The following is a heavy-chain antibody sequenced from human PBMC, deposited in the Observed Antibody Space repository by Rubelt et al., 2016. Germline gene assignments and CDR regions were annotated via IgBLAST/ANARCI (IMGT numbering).Heavy chain of an antibody. CDR3: ASDADYYDSSGYYPY. CDR1: GYTFTSYG. V-gene: IGHV1-18*01. D-gene: IGHD3-22*01. CDR2: ISAYNGNT. Sequence: QVQLVQSGAEVKKPGASVKVSCKASGYTFTSYGISWVRQAPGQGLEWMGWISAYNGNTNYAQKPRGRVTMTTDTATSTAYMELRGLGSDDTAVYYCASDADYYDSSGYYPYWGQGTLVTVSS. J-gene: IGHJ4*02.